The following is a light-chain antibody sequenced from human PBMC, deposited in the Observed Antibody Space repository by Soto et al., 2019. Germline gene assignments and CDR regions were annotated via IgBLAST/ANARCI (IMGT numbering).Light chain of an antibody. V-gene: IGKV1-33*01. Sequence: DIQMTQSPSSLSASVGDRVTITCRASQSISSYLNWYQQKPGKAPKLLIYDASNLETGVPSRFSGSGSGTDFTLTISSLQPEDIATYYCQQYDNFPLTFGQGTRLE. CDR3: QQYDNFPLT. CDR2: DAS. CDR1: QSISSY. J-gene: IGKJ5*01.